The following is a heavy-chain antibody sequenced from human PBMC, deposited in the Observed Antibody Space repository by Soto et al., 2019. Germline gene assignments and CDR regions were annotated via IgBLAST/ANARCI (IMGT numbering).Heavy chain of an antibody. CDR2: ISYDGSNK. D-gene: IGHD3-3*02. Sequence: QVQLVESGGGVVQPGRSLRLSCAASGFTFSSYGMHWVRQAPGKGLEWVAVISYDGSNKYYADSVKGRFTISRDNSKTTLYLQMNSVRAEDTAVYYCAKDRDLAGPYYGMDVWGQGTTVTVSS. CDR1: GFTFSSYG. V-gene: IGHV3-30*18. CDR3: AKDRDLAGPYYGMDV. J-gene: IGHJ6*02.